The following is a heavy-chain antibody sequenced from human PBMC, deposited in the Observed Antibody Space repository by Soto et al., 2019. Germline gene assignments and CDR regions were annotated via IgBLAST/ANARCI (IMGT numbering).Heavy chain of an antibody. CDR2: ISGSGGST. J-gene: IGHJ4*02. Sequence: GGTLRLSCAASGFTFSSYAMSWVRQAPGKGLEWVSAISGSGGSTYYADSVQGRFTISRDNSKNTLYLQMNSLRAEDTAVYYCAKYDRSYCSGGSCDDYWGQGTLVTVSS. D-gene: IGHD2-15*01. V-gene: IGHV3-23*01. CDR3: AKYDRSYCSGGSCDDY. CDR1: GFTFSSYA.